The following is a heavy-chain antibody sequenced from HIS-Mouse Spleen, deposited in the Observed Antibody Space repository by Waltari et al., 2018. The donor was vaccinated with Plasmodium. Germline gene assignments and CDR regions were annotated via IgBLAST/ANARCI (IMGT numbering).Heavy chain of an antibody. Sequence: QVQLQQWGAGLLKPSETLSLTCAVYGGSLSGYYWSWICQPPGTGLEWIGEINHSGSTNSNPSLKSPVTISVDTSKNQFSLKLISVSAADTAVYYCARVTSSGVYWYFDLWGRGTLVTVSS. V-gene: IGHV4-34*01. CDR1: GGSLSGYY. CDR2: INHSGST. D-gene: IGHD3-3*01. J-gene: IGHJ2*01. CDR3: ARVTSSGVYWYFDL.